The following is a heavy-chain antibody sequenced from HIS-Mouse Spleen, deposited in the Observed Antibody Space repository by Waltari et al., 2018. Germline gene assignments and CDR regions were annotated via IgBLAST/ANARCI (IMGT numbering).Heavy chain of an antibody. J-gene: IGHJ2*01. V-gene: IGHV4-39*07. CDR2: IYYSGST. CDR3: AREIPYSSSWYDWYFDL. D-gene: IGHD6-13*01. CDR1: GGSISSSSYY. Sequence: QLQLQESGPGLVKPSETLSLTCTVSGGSISSSSYYWGWIRQPPGKGLEWIGIIYYSGSTYSSPSLKSRVTISVDTSKNQFSLKLSSVTAADTAVYYCAREIPYSSSWYDWYFDLWGRGTLVTVSS.